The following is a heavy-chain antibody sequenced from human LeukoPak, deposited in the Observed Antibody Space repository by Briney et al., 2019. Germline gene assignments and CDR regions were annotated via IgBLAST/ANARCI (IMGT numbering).Heavy chain of an antibody. D-gene: IGHD3-3*02. CDR1: GFTFSSYG. CDR2: IWYDGSNK. J-gene: IGHJ5*02. CDR3: ARAVIPSIFGVVIWFDP. V-gene: IGHV3-33*01. Sequence: GGSLRLSCAASGFTFSSYGMHWVRQAPGKGLEWVAVIWYDGSNKYYADSVKGRFTISRDNSKNTLYLQMNSLRAEDTAVYYCARAVIPSIFGVVIWFDPWGQGTLVTVSS.